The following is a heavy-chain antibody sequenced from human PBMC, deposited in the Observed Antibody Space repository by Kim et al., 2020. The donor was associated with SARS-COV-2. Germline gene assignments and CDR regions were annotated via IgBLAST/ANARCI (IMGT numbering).Heavy chain of an antibody. Sequence: SETLSLTCSVSGGSVSSGSYYWSWIRQPPGKGLEWIGYIYYSGSTNYNPSLKSRVTISGDTSKNQFSLKLNSVTAADTAVYYCARRTPNYFGSGSYYYFVFWGQGTLVTVSS. D-gene: IGHD3-10*01. CDR3: ARRTPNYFGSGSYYYFVF. CDR2: IYYSGST. CDR1: GGSVSSGSYY. J-gene: IGHJ4*02. V-gene: IGHV4-61*01.